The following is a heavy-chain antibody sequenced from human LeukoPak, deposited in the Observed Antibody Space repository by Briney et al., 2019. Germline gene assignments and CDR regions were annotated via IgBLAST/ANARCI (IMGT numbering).Heavy chain of an antibody. V-gene: IGHV1-2*02. J-gene: IGHJ4*02. CDR1: GYTFTDCY. D-gene: IGHD1-1*01. Sequence: GASVKVSCKASGYTFTDCYINWVRQAPGQGLEWVGWINPKSGDTNYAQKFQGRVTMTRDTSSSTAYMELNRLTSDDTAIYYCARDPTNWIDYWGQGTLVTVSS. CDR2: INPKSGDT. CDR3: ARDPTNWIDY.